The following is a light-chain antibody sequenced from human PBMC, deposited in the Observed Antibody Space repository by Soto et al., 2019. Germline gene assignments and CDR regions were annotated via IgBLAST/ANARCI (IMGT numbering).Light chain of an antibody. Sequence: DIQMTQSPSTLSGSVGDRVTITCRASQTISSWLAWYQQKPGKAPKLLIYKASTLKSGVPSRFSGSGSGTEFTLTISSLQPDDFAVYYCQQRSSWPTFGQGTKVDI. J-gene: IGKJ1*01. V-gene: IGKV1-5*03. CDR2: KAS. CDR1: QTISSW. CDR3: QQRSSWPT.